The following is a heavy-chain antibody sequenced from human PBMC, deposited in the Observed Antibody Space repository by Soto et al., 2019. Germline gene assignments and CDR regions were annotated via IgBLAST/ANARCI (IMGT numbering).Heavy chain of an antibody. D-gene: IGHD3-3*01. CDR2: IKSKTDGGTT. CDR3: TTDPVVTIFGVPTPPYGMDV. CDR1: GFTFSNAW. J-gene: IGHJ6*02. Sequence: EVQLVESGGGLVKPGGSLRLSCAASGFTFSNAWMSWVRQAPGKGLEWVGRIKSKTDGGTTDYAAPVKGRFTISRDDSKNTLYLQMNSLKTEDTAVYYCTTDPVVTIFGVPTPPYGMDVWGQGTTVTVSS. V-gene: IGHV3-15*01.